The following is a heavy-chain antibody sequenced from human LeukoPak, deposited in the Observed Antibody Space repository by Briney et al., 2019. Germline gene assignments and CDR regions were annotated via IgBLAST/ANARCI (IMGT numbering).Heavy chain of an antibody. CDR1: GYTFSIYN. CDR3: ARNPEKHIDY. Sequence: GASVKVSCKASGYTFSIYNITWVRQAPGQGLEWMGRMSVYNGHTDFARNFQDRVTMTADTSTTTAYMELKSLRSDDTAVYYCARNPEKHIDYWGQGTLVTVSS. J-gene: IGHJ4*02. V-gene: IGHV1-18*01. CDR2: MSVYNGHT.